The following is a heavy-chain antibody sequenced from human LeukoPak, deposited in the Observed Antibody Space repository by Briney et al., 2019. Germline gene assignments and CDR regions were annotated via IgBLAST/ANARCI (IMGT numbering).Heavy chain of an antibody. D-gene: IGHD3-3*01. CDR1: GGSISSGSYY. CDR2: IYTSGST. CDR3: ARGVAIFGVVPYADY. V-gene: IGHV4-61*02. Sequence: SETLSLTCTVSGGSISSGSYYWRWIRQPAGKGLEWIGRIYTSGSTNYNPPLKSRVTISVDTSKNQFSLKLSSVTAADTAVYYCARGVAIFGVVPYADYWGQGTLVTVSS. J-gene: IGHJ4*02.